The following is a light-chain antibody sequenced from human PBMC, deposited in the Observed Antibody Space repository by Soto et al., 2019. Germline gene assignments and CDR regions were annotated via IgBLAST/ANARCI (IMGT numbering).Light chain of an antibody. J-gene: IGLJ2*01. CDR2: EVS. Sequence: QSALTQPPSASGSLGQSVTISCTGTSSDIGDYNYVSWYQQHAGKAPKLMIYEVSQRPSGVPDRFSGSKSGNTASPTVSGLQAEDEADYYCGSYAASYTLVFGGGTKVTVL. CDR1: SSDIGDYNY. V-gene: IGLV2-8*01. CDR3: GSYAASYTLV.